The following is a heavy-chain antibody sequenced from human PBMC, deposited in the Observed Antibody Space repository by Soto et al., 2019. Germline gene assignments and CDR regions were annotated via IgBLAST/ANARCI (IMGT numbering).Heavy chain of an antibody. D-gene: IGHD4-17*01. CDR3: TTDVPYSFYGDHGNAFDI. CDR2: IKSKTDGGTT. Sequence: GGSLRLSCAASGFTFSNAWMSWVRQAPGKGLEWVGRIKSKTDGGTTDYAAPVKGRFTISRDDSKNTLYLQMNSLKTEYTAVYYCTTDVPYSFYGDHGNAFDIWGQGTMVTVSS. CDR1: GFTFSNAW. V-gene: IGHV3-15*01. J-gene: IGHJ3*02.